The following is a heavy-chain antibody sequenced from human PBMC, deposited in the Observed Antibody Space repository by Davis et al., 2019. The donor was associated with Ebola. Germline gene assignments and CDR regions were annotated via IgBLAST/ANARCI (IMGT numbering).Heavy chain of an antibody. CDR1: GFTFSSYA. Sequence: GESLKISCAASGFTFSSYAMHWVRQAPGKGLEWVAVISYDGSNKYYADSVKGRFTISRDNSKNTLYLQMNSLRAEDTAVYYCATGQWRLWLIYWGQGTLVTVSS. CDR2: ISYDGSNK. V-gene: IGHV3-30-3*01. J-gene: IGHJ4*02. D-gene: IGHD5-18*01. CDR3: ATGQWRLWLIY.